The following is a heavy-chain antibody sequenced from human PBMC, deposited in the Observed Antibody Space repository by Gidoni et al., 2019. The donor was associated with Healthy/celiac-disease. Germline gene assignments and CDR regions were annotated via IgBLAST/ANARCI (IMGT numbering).Heavy chain of an antibody. CDR2: SIGSGGSK. D-gene: IGHD2-2*01. Sequence: EVKLLEPGGGSVQPGLSLRLSCAASGFTSSSYAMSWVRQAPGKGLGVVSVSIGSGGSKYYADSMKGRFTVSRDNSKNTLYLQMNSLRAEDTAVYCCAKSPLDIVVVPAAILRWGQGTLVTVSS. V-gene: IGHV3-23*01. CDR3: AKSPLDIVVVPAAILR. J-gene: IGHJ4*02. CDR1: GFTSSSYA.